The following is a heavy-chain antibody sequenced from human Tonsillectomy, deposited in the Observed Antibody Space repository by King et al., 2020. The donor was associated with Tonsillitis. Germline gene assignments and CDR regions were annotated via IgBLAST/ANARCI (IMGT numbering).Heavy chain of an antibody. CDR1: GFTFSSYG. V-gene: IGHV3-30*18. Sequence: VQLVESGGGVVQPGRSLRLSCAASGFTFSSYGMHWVRQAPGKGLEWVAVISYDGSNKYYADSVKGRFTISRDNSKNTLYLQMSSLRAEDTAVYYCAKSIRGTTGAIDYWGQGTLVTVSS. CDR2: ISYDGSNK. D-gene: IGHD1-1*01. CDR3: AKSIRGTTGAIDY. J-gene: IGHJ4*02.